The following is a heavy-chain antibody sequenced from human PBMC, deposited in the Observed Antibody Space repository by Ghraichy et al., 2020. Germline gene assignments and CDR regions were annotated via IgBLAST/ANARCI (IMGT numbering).Heavy chain of an antibody. V-gene: IGHV3-53*01. J-gene: IGHJ6*02. Sequence: GGSLRLSCAASGFTVSSNYMSWVRQAPGKGLEWVSVIYSGGSTYYADSVKGRFTISRDNSKNTLYLQMNSLRAEDTAVYYCARGGYSYGSGMDVWGQGTTVTVSS. CDR1: GFTVSSNY. CDR2: IYSGGST. D-gene: IGHD5-18*01. CDR3: ARGGYSYGSGMDV.